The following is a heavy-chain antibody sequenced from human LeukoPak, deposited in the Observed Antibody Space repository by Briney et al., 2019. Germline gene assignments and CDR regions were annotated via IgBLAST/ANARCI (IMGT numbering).Heavy chain of an antibody. J-gene: IGHJ3*02. CDR2: IHYSGST. D-gene: IGHD6-19*01. Sequence: SETLPLTCTVSGGSIYSYYWSWIGQPPGKGLEWIGYIHYSGSTNYNPSLKSRVTISVDTSKNQFSLKLSSVTAADTAVYYCAIPYSSGSYGACDIWGQGTMVTVSS. V-gene: IGHV4-59*08. CDR1: GGSIYSYY. CDR3: AIPYSSGSYGACDI.